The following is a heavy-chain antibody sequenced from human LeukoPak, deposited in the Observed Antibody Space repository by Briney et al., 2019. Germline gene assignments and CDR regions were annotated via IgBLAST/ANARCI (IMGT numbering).Heavy chain of an antibody. J-gene: IGHJ4*02. Sequence: ASVKVSCKASGYTFSTYGVSWVRQAPGQGLEWMGWISASNGNTNYAQNLQGRVTLTTDTSTTTAYMELRSLRSDDTAVYYCARDQLGSGSFSSGERVYWGQGTLVTVSS. CDR1: GYTFSTYG. CDR2: ISASNGNT. V-gene: IGHV1-18*01. D-gene: IGHD1-26*01. CDR3: ARDQLGSGSFSSGERVY.